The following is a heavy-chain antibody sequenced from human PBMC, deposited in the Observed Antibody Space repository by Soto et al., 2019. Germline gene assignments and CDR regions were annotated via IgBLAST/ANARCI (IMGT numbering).Heavy chain of an antibody. J-gene: IGHJ6*02. CDR1: GYTFTSYY. V-gene: IGHV1-46*01. Sequence: ASVKVSCKASGYTFTSYYMHWVRQAPGQGLEWMGIINPSGGSTSYAQKFQGRVTMTRDTSTSTVYMELSSLRSEDTAVYYCASALIVVVTAPYYYGMDVWGQGTTVTVSS. D-gene: IGHD2-21*02. CDR2: INPSGGST. CDR3: ASALIVVVTAPYYYGMDV.